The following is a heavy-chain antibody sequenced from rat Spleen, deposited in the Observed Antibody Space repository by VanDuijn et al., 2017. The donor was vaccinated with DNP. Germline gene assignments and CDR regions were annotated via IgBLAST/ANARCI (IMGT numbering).Heavy chain of an antibody. J-gene: IGHJ2*01. CDR2: ITNSGDST. CDR3: GRDLRGGDY. D-gene: IGHD1-11*01. CDR1: GFTFNNDW. V-gene: IGHV5-31*01. Sequence: EVHLAESGGDLVQPGRSLKLSCLASGFTFNNDWMTWIRQVPGKGLEWVATITNSGDSTYYLDSVKGRFTISTDNAKNTLYLQMNTLRSEDTASYYCGRDLRGGDYWCQGVLVPVSS.